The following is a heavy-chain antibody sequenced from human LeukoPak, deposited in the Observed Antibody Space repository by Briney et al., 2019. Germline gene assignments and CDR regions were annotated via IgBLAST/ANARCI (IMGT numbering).Heavy chain of an antibody. V-gene: IGHV3-74*01. CDR1: GFTFSNYW. Sequence: GGSLRLSCAASGFTFSNYWMHWVRQAPGKGLVWVSRITGDGSSTSYADSVKGRFTISRDNAKNMLYLQMNSLRAEDTAVYYCARKIAVAGGFDYWGQGTLVTVSS. CDR3: ARKIAVAGGFDY. D-gene: IGHD6-19*01. CDR2: ITGDGSST. J-gene: IGHJ4*02.